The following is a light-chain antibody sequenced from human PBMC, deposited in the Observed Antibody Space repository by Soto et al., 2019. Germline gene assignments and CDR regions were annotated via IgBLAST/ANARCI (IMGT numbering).Light chain of an antibody. J-gene: IGKJ1*01. V-gene: IGKV3-20*01. CDR2: DAS. Sequence: EIVLTQSPATLSLSPGERAPLSCRASQSVSSYLAWYQQKPGQAPRLLIYDASNRATGIPDRFSGSGSGTDFTLTISRLEPEDFAVYYCQQYGSSGTVGQGTKVDIK. CDR3: QQYGSSGT. CDR1: QSVSSY.